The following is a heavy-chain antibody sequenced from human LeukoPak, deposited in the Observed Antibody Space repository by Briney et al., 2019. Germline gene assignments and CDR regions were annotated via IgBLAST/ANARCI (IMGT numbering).Heavy chain of an antibody. CDR3: AGTFTIFGVVTTTDPTPYYYYYYMDV. CDR2: IIPMLGIA. CDR1: GSTFSSYT. Sequence: SSVKVSSKASGSTFSSYTISWVRQAPGQGLEWMGRIIPMLGIANYAQKFQGRVTITADKSTSTAYMDLSSLRSEDTAVYNCAGTFTIFGVVTTTDPTPYYYYYYMDVWGKGTTVTVSS. J-gene: IGHJ6*03. V-gene: IGHV1-69*02. D-gene: IGHD3-3*01.